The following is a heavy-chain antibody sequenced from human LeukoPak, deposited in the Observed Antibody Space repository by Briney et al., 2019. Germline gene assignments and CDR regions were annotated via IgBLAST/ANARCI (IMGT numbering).Heavy chain of an antibody. V-gene: IGHV3-7*01. J-gene: IGHJ3*02. CDR2: IKQDGSEK. D-gene: IGHD2-2*02. CDR1: GFTFSYYW. Sequence: GGSLRLSCAASGFTFSYYWMSWVRQAPGKGLKWLANIKQDGSEKYYVDSVKGRFTISRDNAKNSLYLQMNSLIAEDTAVYYCARGGGECSIINCHTGGDAFDMWGQGTMVTVSS. CDR3: ARGGGECSIINCHTGGDAFDM.